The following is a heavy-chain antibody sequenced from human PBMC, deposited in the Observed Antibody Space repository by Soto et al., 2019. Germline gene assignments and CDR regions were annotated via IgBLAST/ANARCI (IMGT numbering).Heavy chain of an antibody. CDR3: ASATVGRGGVAY. CDR1: GYTLTELS. J-gene: IGHJ4*02. D-gene: IGHD3-16*01. Sequence: ASVKVSCKVSGYTLTELSMHWVRQAPGKGLEWMGGFDPEDGETIYAQKFQGRVTMTEDTSTDTAYMELSSLRAEDTAVYYCASATVGRGGVAYWGQGTLVTVSS. V-gene: IGHV1-24*01. CDR2: FDPEDGET.